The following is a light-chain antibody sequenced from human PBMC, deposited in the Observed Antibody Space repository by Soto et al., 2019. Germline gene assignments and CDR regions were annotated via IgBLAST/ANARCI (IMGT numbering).Light chain of an antibody. Sequence: QTVVTQSPSASASLGASVKLTCTLSSGHSSYAIAWHQQQPEKGPRYLMKLNSDGSHSKGDGIPDRFSGSSSGAERYLTISSLHSEDEADYYCQTLGTGIRVFGVGTKLTVL. CDR2: LNSDGSH. V-gene: IGLV4-69*01. CDR1: SGHSSYA. CDR3: QTLGTGIRV. J-gene: IGLJ2*01.